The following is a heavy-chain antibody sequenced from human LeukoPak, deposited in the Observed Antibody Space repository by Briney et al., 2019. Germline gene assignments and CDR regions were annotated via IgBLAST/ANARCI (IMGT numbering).Heavy chain of an antibody. CDR3: ARAQALWFGELS. CDR2: IYSGGST. J-gene: IGHJ5*02. CDR1: GFTVSSNY. Sequence: PGGSLRLSCAASGFTVSSNYMSWVRQAPGKGLGWVSVIYSGGSTYYADSVKGRFTISRDNSKNTLYLQMNSLRAEDTAVYYCARAQALWFGELSWGQGTLVTVSS. D-gene: IGHD3-10*01. V-gene: IGHV3-53*01.